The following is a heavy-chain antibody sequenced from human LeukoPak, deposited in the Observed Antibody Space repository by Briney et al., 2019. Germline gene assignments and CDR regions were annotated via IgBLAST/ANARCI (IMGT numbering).Heavy chain of an antibody. CDR2: ISAYNGNT. J-gene: IGHJ3*02. CDR1: GYTFTIYG. V-gene: IGHV1-18*01. D-gene: IGHD4-17*01. Sequence: ASVTVSFTASGYTFTIYGISWVRQAPGQGVEWMGWISAYNGNTNYAQKLQGRGTMTTDTSTSTAYMELRSLRSDDTAVYYCAGAIDYGDYLGAFDIWGQGTMVTVSS. CDR3: AGAIDYGDYLGAFDI.